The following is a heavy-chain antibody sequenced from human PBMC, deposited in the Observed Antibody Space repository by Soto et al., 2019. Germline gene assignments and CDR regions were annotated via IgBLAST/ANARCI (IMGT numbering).Heavy chain of an antibody. V-gene: IGHV4-61*01. Sequence: QVQLQESGPGLVKPSETLSLTCTVSGASVSGGSYYWSWIRQPPGKGLEWIGYIYYGGSTNYNPSLKSRVTISVDTSKNQFSLKLSSVTAADTAVYYCARGRRDYYDSSGYRFDYWGQGTLVTVSS. D-gene: IGHD3-22*01. CDR1: GASVSGGSYY. CDR3: ARGRRDYYDSSGYRFDY. J-gene: IGHJ4*02. CDR2: IYYGGST.